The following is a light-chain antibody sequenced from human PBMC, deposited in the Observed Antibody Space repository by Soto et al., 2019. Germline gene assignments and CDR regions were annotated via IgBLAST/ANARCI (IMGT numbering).Light chain of an antibody. Sequence: DIQMTQSPSTLSASVGDRVTITCRASQSISTWLAWYQQKPGKAPKLLIYKASSLEGGVPSRFGGSGSGTLFNIPISSLHPDDFATYYCQQYNTSPHTFCGGTTVDIK. CDR3: QQYNTSPHT. J-gene: IGKJ4*01. CDR2: KAS. CDR1: QSISTW. V-gene: IGKV1-5*03.